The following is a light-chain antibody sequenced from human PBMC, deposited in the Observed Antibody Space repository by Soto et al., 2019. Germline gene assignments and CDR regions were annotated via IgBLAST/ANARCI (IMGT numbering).Light chain of an antibody. Sequence: DIQMTQSPSTLSASVGDRVTITCRASQSINSWLAWYQQKLGKAHKLLIYDALSLESAVPSRFSGCVSGREFTLSISCLQPDDLVHYYCQQYNSYSGTFGQGTKVQI. CDR2: DAL. J-gene: IGKJ1*01. V-gene: IGKV1-5*01. CDR1: QSINSW. CDR3: QQYNSYSGT.